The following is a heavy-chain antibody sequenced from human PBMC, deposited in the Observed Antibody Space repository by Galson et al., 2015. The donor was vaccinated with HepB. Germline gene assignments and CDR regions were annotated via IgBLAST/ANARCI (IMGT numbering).Heavy chain of an antibody. V-gene: IGHV3-73*01. CDR3: TRQGRRYCSSTSCYMNDY. D-gene: IGHD2-2*02. J-gene: IGHJ4*02. CDR1: GFTFSGSA. Sequence: SLRLSCAASGFTFSGSAMHWVRQASGKGLEWVGRIRSKANSYATAYAASVKGRFTISRDDSKNTAYLQMNSLKTEDTAVYYCTRQGRRYCSSTSCYMNDYWGQGTLVTVSS. CDR2: IRSKANSYAT.